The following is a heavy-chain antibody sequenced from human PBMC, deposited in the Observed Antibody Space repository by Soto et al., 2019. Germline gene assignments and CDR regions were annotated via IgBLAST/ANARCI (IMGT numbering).Heavy chain of an antibody. D-gene: IGHD3-10*01. CDR2: IYSGGST. V-gene: IGHV3-53*02. J-gene: IGHJ4*02. CDR3: AYSGSYYPLFDY. Sequence: EVQLVETGGGLIQPGGSLRLSCAASGFTVSSNYMSWVRQAPGKGLEWVSVIYSGGSTYYADSVKGRFTISRDNSKNTLYLQMNSLRVEDTAVYYCAYSGSYYPLFDYWGQGTLVTVSS. CDR1: GFTVSSNY.